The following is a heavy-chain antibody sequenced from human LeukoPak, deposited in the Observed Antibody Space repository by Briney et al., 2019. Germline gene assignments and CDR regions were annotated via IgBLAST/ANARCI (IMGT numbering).Heavy chain of an antibody. CDR3: AKDELLEMATFSYFDY. Sequence: QTGGSLRLSCAASGFTFSNYGMHWVRQAPGKGLEWVAVISYDGSNKYYADSVKGRFTISRDNSKNTLYLQMNSLRPEDTAVYYCAKDELLEMATFSYFDYWGQGTLVTVSS. CDR1: GFTFSNYG. D-gene: IGHD5-24*01. J-gene: IGHJ4*02. V-gene: IGHV3-30*18. CDR2: ISYDGSNK.